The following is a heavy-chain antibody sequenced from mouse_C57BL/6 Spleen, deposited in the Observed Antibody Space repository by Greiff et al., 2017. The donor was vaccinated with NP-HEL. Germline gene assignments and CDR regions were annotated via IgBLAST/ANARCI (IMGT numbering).Heavy chain of an antibody. CDR1: GFTFSSYA. Sequence: EVQLVESGEGLVKPGGSLKLSCAASGFTFSSYAMSWVRQTPEKRLEWVAYISSGGDYIYYADTVKGRFTISRDNARNTLYLQMSSLKSEDTAMYYCTRDSPYYYGFDYWGQGTTLTVSS. J-gene: IGHJ2*01. V-gene: IGHV5-9-1*02. D-gene: IGHD1-1*01. CDR2: ISSGGDYI. CDR3: TRDSPYYYGFDY.